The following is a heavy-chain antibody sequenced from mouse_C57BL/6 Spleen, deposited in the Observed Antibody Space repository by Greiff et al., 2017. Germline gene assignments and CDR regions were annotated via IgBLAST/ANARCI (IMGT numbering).Heavy chain of an antibody. J-gene: IGHJ3*01. CDR2: IYPGDGDT. Sequence: QVQLQQSGAELVKPGASVTISCKASGYAFSSYWMNWVKQRPGKGLEWIGQIYPGDGDTNYNGKFKGKATLTADKSSSTAYMQLSSLTSEDSAVYFCARQDYGSSHQAWFAYWGQGTLVTVSA. D-gene: IGHD1-1*01. CDR3: ARQDYGSSHQAWFAY. CDR1: GYAFSSYW. V-gene: IGHV1-80*01.